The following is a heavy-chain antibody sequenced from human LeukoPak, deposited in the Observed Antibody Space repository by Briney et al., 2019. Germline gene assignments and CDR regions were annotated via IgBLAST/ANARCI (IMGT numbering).Heavy chain of an antibody. D-gene: IGHD3-16*02. J-gene: IGHJ4*02. CDR2: INPRTGST. Sequence: ASVKVSCKASGYTFTSYYIFWVRQAPGQGLEWMGIINPRTGSTSYSQKFQGRVTMTRDTSISTAYMELSRLRSDDTAVYYCARDLSSGELSFDYWGQGALVTVSS. V-gene: IGHV1-46*01. CDR3: ARDLSSGELSFDY. CDR1: GYTFTSYY.